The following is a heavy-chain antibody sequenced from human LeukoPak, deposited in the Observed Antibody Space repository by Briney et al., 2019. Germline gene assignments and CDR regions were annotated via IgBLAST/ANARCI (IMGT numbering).Heavy chain of an antibody. Sequence: SGPTLVNPTQTLTLTRTFSGFSLSTSGVGVGWIRQPPGKALEWLALIYWNDDKRYSPSLKGRLTITKDTSKNQVVLTMTNMDPVDTATYYCAHLQNPYSYDIYWGQGTLVTVSS. CDR3: AHLQNPYSYDIY. V-gene: IGHV2-5*01. CDR1: GFSLSTSGVG. J-gene: IGHJ4*02. CDR2: IYWNDDK. D-gene: IGHD5-18*01.